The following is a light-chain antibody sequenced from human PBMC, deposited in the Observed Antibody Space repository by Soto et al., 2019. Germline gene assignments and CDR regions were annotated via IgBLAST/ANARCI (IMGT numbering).Light chain of an antibody. J-gene: IGKJ2*01. CDR1: QSVGSNY. Sequence: EIVLTQSPGTLSLSPGDRATLSCRASQSVGSNYLAWYQQKPGQAPRLLIYGASSRATGIPDRFSGTGSGTDFTLPISRLEPEDFAVYYCQQYGGSPYTFGQGTKLESK. V-gene: IGKV3-20*01. CDR3: QQYGGSPYT. CDR2: GAS.